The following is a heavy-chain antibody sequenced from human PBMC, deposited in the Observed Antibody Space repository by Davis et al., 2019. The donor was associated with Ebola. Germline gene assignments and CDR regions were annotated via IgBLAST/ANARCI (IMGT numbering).Heavy chain of an antibody. V-gene: IGHV3-33*06. CDR1: GFVFSNYV. J-gene: IGHJ4*02. CDR2: IWDDGSNK. D-gene: IGHD3-22*01. CDR3: AKDPYYDSSAPVPDY. Sequence: GESLKISCAASGFVFSNYVMNWVRQAPGKGLQWVAVIWDDGSNKYYADSVKGRFTISRDNSKNTLYLQMNSLRAEDTAVYYCAKDPYYDSSAPVPDYWGQGTLVTVSS.